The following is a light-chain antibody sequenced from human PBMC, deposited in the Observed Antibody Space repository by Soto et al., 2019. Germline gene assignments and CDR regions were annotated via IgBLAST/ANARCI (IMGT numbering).Light chain of an antibody. CDR1: RSLLHSDGYNY. J-gene: IGKJ5*01. CDR2: LGS. V-gene: IGKV2-28*01. Sequence: DIVMTQATLSLPVTPGAPASISCRSTRSLLHSDGYNYLDWYLQKAGQSPRLLIYLGSHRASGVPDRFSGSGSGTDFTLKISRVEAEDVGIYYCMHALEVPVTFGQGTRLEI. CDR3: MHALEVPVT.